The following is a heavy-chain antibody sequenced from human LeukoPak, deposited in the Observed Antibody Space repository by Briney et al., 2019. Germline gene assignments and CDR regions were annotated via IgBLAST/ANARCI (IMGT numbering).Heavy chain of an antibody. J-gene: IGHJ4*02. CDR2: IYYSGST. V-gene: IGHV4-39*01. Sequence: PSETLSLTCTVSGGSISSSSYYWGWIRQPPGKGLEWIGSIYYSGSTYYNSSLKSRVTISVDTSKNQFSLKLSSVTAADTAMYYCARHALQQLAVFDYWGQGTLVTVPS. D-gene: IGHD6-13*01. CDR1: GGSISSSSYY. CDR3: ARHALQQLAVFDY.